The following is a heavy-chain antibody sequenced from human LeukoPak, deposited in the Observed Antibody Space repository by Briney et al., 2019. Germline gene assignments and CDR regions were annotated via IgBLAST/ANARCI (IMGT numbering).Heavy chain of an antibody. CDR3: IRSKEGGFS. CDR1: GFTFSSHW. D-gene: IGHD2/OR15-2a*01. J-gene: IGHJ4*02. V-gene: IGHV3-74*01. Sequence: GGSLRLSCAASGFTFSSHWMHWVRQAPGKGLVWVARIVGDGSSTAYADSVKGRFAISRDNAKNTLYLQMNGLRAEDTALYYCIRSKEGGFSWGQGTLVTVSS. CDR2: IVGDGSST.